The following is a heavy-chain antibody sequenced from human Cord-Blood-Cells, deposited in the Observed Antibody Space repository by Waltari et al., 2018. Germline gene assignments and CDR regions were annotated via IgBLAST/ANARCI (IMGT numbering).Heavy chain of an antibody. D-gene: IGHD6-19*01. J-gene: IGHJ2*01. CDR3: AKGVAALDWYFDL. CDR2: ISGSGGST. Sequence: EVQLLEAGGGLVQPGGSLGLSCAGAGFTFSSSAMSWVRQARGKGLEWVSAISGSGGSTYYADSVKGRFTISRDNSKNTLYLQMNSLRAEDTAVYYCAKGVAALDWYFDLWGRGTLVTVSS. V-gene: IGHV3-23*01. CDR1: GFTFSSSA.